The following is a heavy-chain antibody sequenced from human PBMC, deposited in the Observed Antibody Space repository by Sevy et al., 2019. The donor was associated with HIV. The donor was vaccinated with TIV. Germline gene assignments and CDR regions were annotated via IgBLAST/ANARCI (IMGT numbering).Heavy chain of an antibody. CDR2: ITRNSYEAYGGTT. D-gene: IGHD5-12*01. V-gene: IGHV3-49*03. CDR1: GFTFDDYA. CDR3: TRGLATADTPEYYFDY. J-gene: IGHJ4*02. Sequence: GGSLRLSCTASGFTFDDYAMSWFRQAPGKGLEWVAFITRNSYEAYGGTTEYAASVKGRFTISRDDSKSIAYLQMNSLKTEDTAVYYCTRGLATADTPEYYFDYRGQGTLVTVSS.